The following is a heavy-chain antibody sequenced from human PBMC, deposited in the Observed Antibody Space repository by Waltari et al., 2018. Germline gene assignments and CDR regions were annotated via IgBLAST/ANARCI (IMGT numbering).Heavy chain of an antibody. CDR3: ARQGSVVRWFDP. CDR1: CGSISISRYY. D-gene: IGHD3-22*01. V-gene: IGHV4-39*01. J-gene: IGHJ5*02. Sequence: QLQLQESGPGLVKPSETLSLTCAVSCGSISISRYYWGWVRQPPGKGLEWIGSIYYRGSTYYNPSLKIRVTISVDTSKNQFSLKLSSVTAADTAVYYCARQGSVVRWFDPWGQGTLVTVSS. CDR2: IYYRGST.